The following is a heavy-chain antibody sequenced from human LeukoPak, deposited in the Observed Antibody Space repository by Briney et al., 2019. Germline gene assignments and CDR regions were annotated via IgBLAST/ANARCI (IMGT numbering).Heavy chain of an antibody. V-gene: IGHV3-30*02. CDR2: IRYDGSNR. J-gene: IGHJ6*02. D-gene: IGHD3-9*01. CDR1: GFTYSSYG. CDR3: AKDTGVNYDILTGYYSGYYYYGMDV. Sequence: GGSLRLSCAVSGFTYSSYGMQWVRQAPGKELEWVAFIRYDGSNRYYADSVKGRFTISRDNSKNTLYLQMNSLRAEDTAVYYCAKDTGVNYDILTGYYSGYYYYGMDVWGQGTTVTVSS.